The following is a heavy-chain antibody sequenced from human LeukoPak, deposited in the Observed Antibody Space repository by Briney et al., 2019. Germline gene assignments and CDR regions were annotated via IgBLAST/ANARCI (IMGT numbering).Heavy chain of an antibody. V-gene: IGHV3-23*01. D-gene: IGHD2-15*01. CDR2: ISGSGGST. Sequence: GSLSLSCAASLFTFCTYAMSCVREAAGNGLEWGSGISGSGGSTWYADSVKGRFTISRDNSKNTLYLPMNCLRREDTAVYYCAKEVVVAVAAHYIDYWGPGTLVTVSS. CDR1: LFTFCTYA. J-gene: IGHJ4*02. CDR3: AKEVVVAVAAHYIDY.